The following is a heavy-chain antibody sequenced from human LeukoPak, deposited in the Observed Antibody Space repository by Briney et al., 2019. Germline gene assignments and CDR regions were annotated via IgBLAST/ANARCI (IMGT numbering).Heavy chain of an antibody. J-gene: IGHJ4*02. CDR2: ISSSSSTI. V-gene: IGHV3-48*04. Sequence: SGGSLRLSCAASGFTFSSYSMNWVRQAPGKGLEWVSYISSSSSTIYYADSVKGRFTISRDNAKNSLYLQMNSLRAEDTAVYYCARGGIVAPDYWGQGTLVTVSS. CDR3: ARGGIVAPDY. D-gene: IGHD5-12*01. CDR1: GFTFSSYS.